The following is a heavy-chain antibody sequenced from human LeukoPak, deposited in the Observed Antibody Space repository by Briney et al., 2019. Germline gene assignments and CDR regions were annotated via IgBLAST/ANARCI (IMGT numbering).Heavy chain of an antibody. V-gene: IGHV1-8*02. J-gene: IGHJ5*02. Sequence: ASVKVSCKASGYTFIGYYIHWVRQATGQGLEWMGWMNPNSGNTGYAQKFQGRVTITRNTSISTAYMELSSLRSEDTAVYYCARGGSSSWYEEWFDPWGQGTLVTVSS. D-gene: IGHD6-13*01. CDR1: GYTFIGYY. CDR3: ARGGSSSWYEEWFDP. CDR2: MNPNSGNT.